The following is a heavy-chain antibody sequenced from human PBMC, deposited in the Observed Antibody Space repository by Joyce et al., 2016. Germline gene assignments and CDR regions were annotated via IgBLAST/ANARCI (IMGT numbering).Heavy chain of an antibody. V-gene: IGHV3-15*01. D-gene: IGHD4-17*01. Sequence: VLLVESGGGLVKPGGSLRLSCAASGFTFSNTCMTWVRQARGKGLEGVGRIKSKTDGGTTDYAAPVKGRFTISRDDSKKTLYLQMHGLKTEDTAVYYCSTNTVLGDAFDIWGQGTMVSVSS. CDR2: IKSKTDGGTT. CDR1: GFTFSNTC. J-gene: IGHJ3*02. CDR3: STNTVLGDAFDI.